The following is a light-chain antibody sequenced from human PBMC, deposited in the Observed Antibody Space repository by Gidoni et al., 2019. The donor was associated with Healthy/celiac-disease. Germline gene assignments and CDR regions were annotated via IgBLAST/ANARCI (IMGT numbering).Light chain of an antibody. V-gene: IGKV1-8*01. Sequence: AIRMTQSPSSLSASTGDRVTITCRASQGISSYLAWYQQKPGKAPKLLIYAASTLQSGVPSRFSGSGSGTDFTLTISCLQSEDFATYYCQQYYSYPLTFGPXTKVDIK. CDR2: AAS. J-gene: IGKJ3*01. CDR3: QQYYSYPLT. CDR1: QGISSY.